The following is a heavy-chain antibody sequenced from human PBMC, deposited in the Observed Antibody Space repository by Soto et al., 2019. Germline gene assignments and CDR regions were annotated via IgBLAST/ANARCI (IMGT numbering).Heavy chain of an antibody. Sequence: ASVKVSCKASGYTFTSYGISWVRQAPGQGLEWMGWISAYNGNTNYAQKLQGRVTMTTDTSTSTAYMELRSLRSEDTAVYYCARGFYYGSGSSNYYGMDVWGQGTTVTVSS. D-gene: IGHD3-10*01. J-gene: IGHJ6*02. CDR2: ISAYNGNT. CDR1: GYTFTSYG. CDR3: ARGFYYGSGSSNYYGMDV. V-gene: IGHV1-18*01.